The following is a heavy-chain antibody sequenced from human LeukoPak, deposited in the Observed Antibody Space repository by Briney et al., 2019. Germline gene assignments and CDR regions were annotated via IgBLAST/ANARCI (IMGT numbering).Heavy chain of an antibody. D-gene: IGHD2-2*01. CDR1: GGSISSDY. V-gene: IGHV4-59*01. Sequence: SETLSLTCTVSGGSISSDYWSWIRQPPGKGLEWIGYIYYSGSTNYNPSPKSRVTISLETSKNQFSLRLSSVTAADTAVYYCARDRGLARYCSSSCFDYWGQGTLVTVSS. CDR3: ARDRGLARYCSSSCFDY. J-gene: IGHJ4*02. CDR2: IYYSGST.